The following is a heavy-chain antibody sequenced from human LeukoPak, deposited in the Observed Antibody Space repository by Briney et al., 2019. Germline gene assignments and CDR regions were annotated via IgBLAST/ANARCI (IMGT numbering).Heavy chain of an antibody. CDR3: ARQGGYIAPLAL. CDR1: GGSISSYY. Sequence: PETLSLTCTVSGGSISSYYWSWIRQPPGKGLEWIGYISYSGNTNYNPSLKSRVTISVDTSKNQFSLKLSSVTAADTAVYYCARQGGYIAPLALWGQGTLVTVSA. J-gene: IGHJ4*02. V-gene: IGHV4-59*08. CDR2: ISYSGNT. D-gene: IGHD6-13*01.